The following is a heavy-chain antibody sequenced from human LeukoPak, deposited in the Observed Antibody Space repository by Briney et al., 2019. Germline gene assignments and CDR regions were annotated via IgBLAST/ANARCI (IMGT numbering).Heavy chain of an antibody. CDR3: ARQRYSDY. J-gene: IGHJ4*02. V-gene: IGHV3-7*01. CDR1: GFTFSNYW. Sequence: PGGSLRFSCAASGFTFSNYWMKWVRQAPGKGPEWVANIKEDGSENSYVESVKGRFTISRDNAKNSLYLQLNSLRAEDTAVYFCARQRYSDYWGQGTLVSVSS. D-gene: IGHD1-1*01. CDR2: IKEDGSEN.